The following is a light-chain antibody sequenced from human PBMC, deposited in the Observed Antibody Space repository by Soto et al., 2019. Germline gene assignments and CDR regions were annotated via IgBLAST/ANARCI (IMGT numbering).Light chain of an antibody. CDR2: EVS. CDR1: SSDVGGYNY. Sequence: QSVLTQPPSPSGSPGQSGPISCTGTSSDVGGYNYVSWYQQHPGKAPKLMIYEVSKRPSGVPDRFSGSKSGNTASLTVSGLQAEDEADYYCSSYAGSNNLVFGTGTKVTV. V-gene: IGLV2-8*01. CDR3: SSYAGSNNLV. J-gene: IGLJ1*01.